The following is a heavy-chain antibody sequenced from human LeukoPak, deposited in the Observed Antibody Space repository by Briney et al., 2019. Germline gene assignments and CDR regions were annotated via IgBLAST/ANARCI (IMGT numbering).Heavy chain of an antibody. V-gene: IGHV4-38-2*02. CDR3: AREQPHWDIKRGSSPRHDY. Sequence: SETLSLTYTVSGYSISSGYYWGWIRQPPGKGLEWIGSIYHSGSTYYNTSLKSRVTISVDTSKNQFSLKLSSVTAADTAVYYCAREQPHWDIKRGSSPRHDYWGQGTLVTVSS. J-gene: IGHJ4*02. CDR2: IYHSGST. CDR1: GYSISSGYY. D-gene: IGHD3-10*01.